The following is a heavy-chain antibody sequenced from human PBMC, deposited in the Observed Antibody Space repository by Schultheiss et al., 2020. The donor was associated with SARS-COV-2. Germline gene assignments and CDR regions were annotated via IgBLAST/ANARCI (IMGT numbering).Heavy chain of an antibody. CDR2: INHSGST. V-gene: IGHV4-34*01. Sequence: SETLSLTCAVYGGSFSDYSWSWIRQPPGKALEWIGEINHSGSTNYNPSLKSRVTISVDTSKNQFSLKLSSVTAADTAVYYCARGVSRITMIVVIVTGGLYYFDYWGQGTLVTAPQ. J-gene: IGHJ4*02. CDR3: ARGVSRITMIVVIVTGGLYYFDY. CDR1: GGSFSDYS. D-gene: IGHD3-22*01.